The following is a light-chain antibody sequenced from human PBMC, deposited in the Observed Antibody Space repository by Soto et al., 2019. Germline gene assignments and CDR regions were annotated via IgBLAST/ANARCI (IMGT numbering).Light chain of an antibody. CDR2: GAS. J-gene: IGKJ1*01. CDR1: QSVSSN. Sequence: EIVMTQSPATLSVSPGERATLSCRASQSVSSNLAWYQQQPGQAPRLLMYGASTRATGIPARFSGSGSGTEFTLTIRSLQSEDFAVYYCQQYNNWPTWTFCQGTKVEIK. CDR3: QQYNNWPTWT. V-gene: IGKV3-15*01.